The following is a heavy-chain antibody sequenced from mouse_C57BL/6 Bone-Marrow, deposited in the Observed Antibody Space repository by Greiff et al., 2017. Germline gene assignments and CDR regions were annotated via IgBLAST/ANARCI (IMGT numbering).Heavy chain of an antibody. CDR3: ARSLWDLFDY. D-gene: IGHD4-1*01. V-gene: IGHV1-63*01. CDR2: IYPGGGYT. Sequence: QVQLKESGAELVRPGTSVKMSCKASGYTFTNYWIGWAKQRPGHGLEWIGDIYPGGGYTNYNEKFKGKATLTADKSSSTAYMQFSSLTSDDSAIYYCARSLWDLFDYWGQGTTLTVSS. CDR1: GYTFTNYW. J-gene: IGHJ2*01.